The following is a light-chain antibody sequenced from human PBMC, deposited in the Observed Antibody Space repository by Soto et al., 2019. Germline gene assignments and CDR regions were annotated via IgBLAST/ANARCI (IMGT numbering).Light chain of an antibody. J-gene: IGLJ3*02. V-gene: IGLV2-23*01. Sequence: QSVLTQPASVSGSPGQSITISCTGTSSDVGSYNLVSWYQQHPGKAPKLMIYEGSKRPSGVSNRFSGSKSGNTASLTISGLQAEDEDDYYCCSYAGSGTWVFGGGTKLTVL. CDR2: EGS. CDR1: SSDVGSYNL. CDR3: CSYAGSGTWV.